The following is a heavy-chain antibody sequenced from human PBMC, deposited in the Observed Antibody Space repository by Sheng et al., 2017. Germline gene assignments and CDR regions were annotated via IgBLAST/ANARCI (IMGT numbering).Heavy chain of an antibody. V-gene: IGHV3-48*03. CDR2: ISSSGNTI. CDR1: GFTLSTSE. D-gene: IGHD3-10*01. CDR3: ARGVYGPDY. Sequence: EVQLVESGGGLVQPGGSLRLSCAASGFTLSTSEMNWVRQAPGKGLEWISYISSSGNTIYYAESVKGRFTISRDNAKNSLYLQMNGLRAEDTAVYYCARGVYGPDYWGQGTLVTVSS. J-gene: IGHJ4*02.